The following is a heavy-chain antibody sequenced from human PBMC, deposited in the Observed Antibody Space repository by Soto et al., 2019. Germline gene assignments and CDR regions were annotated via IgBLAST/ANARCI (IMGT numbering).Heavy chain of an antibody. D-gene: IGHD3-22*01. J-gene: IGHJ3*02. CDR3: TKPITMIVVVANPASAFDI. CDR1: GFTVSDNY. CDR2: IYSGGST. Sequence: GGSLRLSCAASGFTVSDNYMSWVRQAPGKGLEWVSVIYSGGSTYYADSVKGRFTISRDNSKNTLYLQMNSLRAEDTAVYYCTKPITMIVVVANPASAFDIWGQGTMVTVSS. V-gene: IGHV3-66*04.